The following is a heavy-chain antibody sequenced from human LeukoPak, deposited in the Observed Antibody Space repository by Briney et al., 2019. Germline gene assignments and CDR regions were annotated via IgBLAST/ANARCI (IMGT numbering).Heavy chain of an antibody. CDR3: TTSQRFGEFGY. CDR1: GFTFSNYA. D-gene: IGHD3-10*01. V-gene: IGHV3-23*01. CDR2: ISGSDTNT. J-gene: IGHJ4*01. Sequence: GGSLRLSCAASGFTFSNYAMTWVRQAPGRGLEWVSSISGSDTNTYYADSVKGRFTISRDNSKNTLYLQMNSLRAGDTAVYYCTTSQRFGEFGYWGHGTLVIVSS.